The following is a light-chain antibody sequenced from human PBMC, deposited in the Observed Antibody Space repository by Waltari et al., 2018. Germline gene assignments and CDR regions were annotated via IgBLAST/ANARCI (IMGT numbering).Light chain of an antibody. CDR1: HSNIGNNY. CDR2: EDS. V-gene: IGLV1-51*02. CDR3: GTWDSSLSGAV. J-gene: IGLJ7*01. Sequence: QSVLTQPPSVSAAPGQRVTISCSGGHSNIGNNYVSWYRQFPGTAPKLLIYEDSERPSGVPGRFSGSKSGTSATFDITGLQAGDEADYYCGTWDSSLSGAVFGGGTHLTVL.